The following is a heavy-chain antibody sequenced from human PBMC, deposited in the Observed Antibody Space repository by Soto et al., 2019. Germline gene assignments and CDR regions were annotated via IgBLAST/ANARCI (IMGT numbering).Heavy chain of an antibody. Sequence: GGSLRLSCAASGFTFSNYAMSWVRQAPGKGLEWVSAITAGGDSTYYADSVKGRFAISRDNAKNSLYLQMNSLRAEDTAVYYCARAPYYYDSSGYWAYWGQGTLVTVSS. CDR3: ARAPYYYDSSGYWAY. CDR2: ITAGGDST. J-gene: IGHJ4*02. V-gene: IGHV3-23*01. CDR1: GFTFSNYA. D-gene: IGHD3-22*01.